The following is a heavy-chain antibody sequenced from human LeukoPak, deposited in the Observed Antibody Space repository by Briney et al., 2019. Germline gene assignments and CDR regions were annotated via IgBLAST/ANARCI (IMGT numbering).Heavy chain of an antibody. V-gene: IGHV4-38-2*01. CDR3: ARHESPGGATIH. CDR2: IYHSGST. CDR1: GYSISSGYY. J-gene: IGHJ4*02. D-gene: IGHD1-26*01. Sequence: KPSENLSPNRAVSGYSISSGYYWGWIRQPPRKGPEWIGSIYHSGSTYYNPSLKSRVTISVDTSKNQFSLKLSSVTAADTAVYYCARHESPGGATIHWGQGTLVTVSS.